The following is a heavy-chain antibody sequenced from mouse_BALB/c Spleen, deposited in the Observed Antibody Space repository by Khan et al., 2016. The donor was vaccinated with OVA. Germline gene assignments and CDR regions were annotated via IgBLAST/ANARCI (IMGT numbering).Heavy chain of an antibody. Sequence: EVELVESGGGLVKPGGSLKLSCSASGFTFSSYAMSWVRQTPEKRLELVATISSGGHYTFYPDSVKGRFTISSANARNTLYLQMSSLRSEDTAMYYCARSLVDYHAMDYWGQGTSVTVSS. D-gene: IGHD2-2*01. V-gene: IGHV5-9-3*01. J-gene: IGHJ4*01. CDR2: ISSGGHYT. CDR3: ARSLVDYHAMDY. CDR1: GFTFSSYA.